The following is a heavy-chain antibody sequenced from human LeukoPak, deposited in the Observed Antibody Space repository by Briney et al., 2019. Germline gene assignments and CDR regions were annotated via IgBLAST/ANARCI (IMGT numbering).Heavy chain of an antibody. CDR3: ARGPILRYFDYYMDV. V-gene: IGHV3-7*01. J-gene: IGHJ6*03. D-gene: IGHD3-9*01. Sequence: GGSLRLSCAAFGFTFSHHWMTWVRQAPGKGLEWVANIKQDGSETYSVDSVKGRFTISRDNAKNSLYMQMSSLRAEDTAVYYCARGPILRYFDYYMDVWGKGTTVTISS. CDR2: IKQDGSET. CDR1: GFTFSHHW.